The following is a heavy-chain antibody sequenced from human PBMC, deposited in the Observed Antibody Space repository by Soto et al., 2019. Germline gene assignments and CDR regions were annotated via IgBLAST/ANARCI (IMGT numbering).Heavy chain of an antibody. J-gene: IGHJ3*02. CDR3: VKPYFDFWSGYYAAAKEYAFDI. D-gene: IGHD3-3*01. CDR2: ISGNGRIT. Sequence: DVQLLESGGGLVQPGGSLRLSCATSGFTFSSYAMSWVRQAPGTGLEWVSGISGNGRITHYADSVKGRFTVSRDNCNNTLYLQMNKLRVEDTSLYYCVKPYFDFWSGYYAAAKEYAFDIWGQGTMVTVSS. CDR1: GFTFSSYA. V-gene: IGHV3-23*01.